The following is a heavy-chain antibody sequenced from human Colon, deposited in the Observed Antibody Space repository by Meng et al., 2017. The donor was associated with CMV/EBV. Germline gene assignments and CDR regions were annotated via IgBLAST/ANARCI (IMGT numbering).Heavy chain of an antibody. CDR1: GGSIKSHY. CDR3: ARETDDNYFDY. Sequence: SETLSPTCSVSGGSIKSHYWSWIRQPPGKALEWIGYISHSRSTSYNPSLKSRVTISVDTSKSQFSLYLNSVTAADTAVYYCARETDDNYFDYWGQGKLVTVSS. CDR2: ISHSRST. V-gene: IGHV4-59*11. J-gene: IGHJ4*02.